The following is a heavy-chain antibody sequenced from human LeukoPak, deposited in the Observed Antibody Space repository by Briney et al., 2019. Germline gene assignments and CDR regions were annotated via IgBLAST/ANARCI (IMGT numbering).Heavy chain of an antibody. CDR1: GFTFSSYW. CDR2: INSDGSST. CDR3: ARDPASLFGYYDSSGYWERFDP. V-gene: IGHV3-74*01. J-gene: IGHJ5*02. D-gene: IGHD3-22*01. Sequence: GGSLRLSCAASGFTFSSYWMHWVRQAPGKGLVWVSRINSDGSSTSYADSVKGRFTISRDNAKNTLYLQMNSLRAEDTAVYYCARDPASLFGYYDSSGYWERFDPWGQGTLVTVSS.